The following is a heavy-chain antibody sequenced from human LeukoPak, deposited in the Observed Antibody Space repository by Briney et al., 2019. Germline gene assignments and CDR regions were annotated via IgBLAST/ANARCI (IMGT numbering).Heavy chain of an antibody. D-gene: IGHD2-21*01. CDR1: GFTFSSYA. CDR3: ASLYYDY. CDR2: ISYDGSNK. V-gene: IGHV3-30-3*01. J-gene: IGHJ4*02. Sequence: PGGSLRLSCAASGFTFSSYAMHWVRQAPGKGLEWVAVISYDGSNKYYADSVKGRFTISRDNSKNTLYLQMNSLRAEDTAVYYCASLYYDYWGQGTLVTVS.